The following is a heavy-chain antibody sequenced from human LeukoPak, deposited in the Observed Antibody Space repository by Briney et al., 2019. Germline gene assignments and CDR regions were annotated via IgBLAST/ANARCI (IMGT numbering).Heavy chain of an antibody. J-gene: IGHJ4*02. D-gene: IGHD1-26*01. CDR1: RFTFSSYA. CDR2: ISYDGSNK. Sequence: GGSLRLSCAASRFTFSSYAMHWVRQAPGKGLEWVAVISYDGSNKYYADSVKGRFTISRDNSKDTLYLQMNSLRAEDTAVYYCARGFSGSYEAYFDYWGQGTLVTVSS. V-gene: IGHV3-30-3*01. CDR3: ARGFSGSYEAYFDY.